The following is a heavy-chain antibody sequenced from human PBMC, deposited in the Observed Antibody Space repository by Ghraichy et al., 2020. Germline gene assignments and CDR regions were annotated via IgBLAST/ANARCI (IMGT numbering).Heavy chain of an antibody. Sequence: GGSLRLSCAASGFTFSSYAMSWVRQAPGKGLEWVSAISGSGGSTYYADSVKGRFTISRDNSKNTLYLQMNSLRAEDTAVYYCAKDGMVDIVVVPAATDWYFDLWGRGTLVTVSA. D-gene: IGHD2-2*03. V-gene: IGHV3-23*01. CDR2: ISGSGGST. CDR3: AKDGMVDIVVVPAATDWYFDL. CDR1: GFTFSSYA. J-gene: IGHJ2*01.